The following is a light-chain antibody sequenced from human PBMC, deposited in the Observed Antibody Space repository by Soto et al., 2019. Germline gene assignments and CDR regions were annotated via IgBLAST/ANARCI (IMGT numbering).Light chain of an antibody. Sequence: QSLLAQPPSASGTPGQRVTISCSGSSSNIGSNYVYWYQHLTGTAPKLLIYRNNQRPSGVPDRFSGSKSGTSASLAISGLRSEDEADYYCAAWDDNLSGLYVFGAGTKVTVL. CDR2: RNN. CDR1: SSNIGSNY. CDR3: AAWDDNLSGLYV. J-gene: IGLJ1*01. V-gene: IGLV1-47*01.